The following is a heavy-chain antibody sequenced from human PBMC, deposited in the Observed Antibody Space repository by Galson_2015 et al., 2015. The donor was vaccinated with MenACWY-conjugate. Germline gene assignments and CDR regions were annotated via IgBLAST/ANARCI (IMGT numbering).Heavy chain of an antibody. J-gene: IGHJ2*01. CDR3: ARSGSGTWYFDL. V-gene: IGHV5-51*01. Sequence: QSGAEVKKPGESLKISCKLSGYSITSHWIGWARQMPGKGLEWMGIIYPGDSDTRYSPSFQGRVTFPVDKSISTAYLQLSSLKASDTAMYYWARSGSGTWYFDLWGRGTLVTVSS. CDR1: GYSITSHW. CDR2: IYPGDSDT. D-gene: IGHD1-26*01.